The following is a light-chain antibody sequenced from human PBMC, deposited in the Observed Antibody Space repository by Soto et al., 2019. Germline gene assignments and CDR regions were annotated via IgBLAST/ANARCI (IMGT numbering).Light chain of an antibody. Sequence: QSALTQPASVSASPGQSITISCAGTSNDIGAYQYVSWYQHRPGKAPRLIIYDVTDRPSGVSSRFSGSKSDNSASLTISGLQTDDEADYYCSSFTTSLTVIFGGGTKLIVL. CDR2: DVT. V-gene: IGLV2-14*01. CDR3: SSFTTSLTVI. J-gene: IGLJ2*01. CDR1: SNDIGAYQY.